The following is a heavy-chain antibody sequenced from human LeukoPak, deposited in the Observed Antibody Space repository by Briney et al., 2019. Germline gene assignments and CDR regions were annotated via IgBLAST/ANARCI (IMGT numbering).Heavy chain of an antibody. Sequence: SETLSLTCTVSGGSISSYYWSWIRQPPGKGLEWIGYIYYSGSTNYNPSLKSRVTISVDTSKNQFSLKLSSVTAADTAVYYCARGDSSGLGFDYWGQGTLVTVSS. CDR3: ARGDSSGLGFDY. D-gene: IGHD3-22*01. CDR2: IYYSGST. J-gene: IGHJ4*02. V-gene: IGHV4-59*01. CDR1: GGSISSYY.